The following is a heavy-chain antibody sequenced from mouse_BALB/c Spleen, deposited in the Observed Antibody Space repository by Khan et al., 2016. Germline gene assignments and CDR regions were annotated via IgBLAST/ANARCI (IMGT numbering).Heavy chain of an antibody. J-gene: IGHJ3*01. CDR1: GYTFTNYG. Sequence: QVQLKQSGPELKKPGETVKISCKASGYTFTNYGMNWVKQAPGKGLKWMGWINTNTGEPTYAEEFKGRFAFSLATSARTAYLQINNLKNEDTATYFCAEDYYGSNWFAYWGQGTLVTVSA. D-gene: IGHD1-1*01. V-gene: IGHV9-3*02. CDR3: AEDYYGSNWFAY. CDR2: INTNTGEP.